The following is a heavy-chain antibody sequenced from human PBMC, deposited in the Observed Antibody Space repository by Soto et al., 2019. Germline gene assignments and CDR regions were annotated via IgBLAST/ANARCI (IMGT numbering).Heavy chain of an antibody. Sequence: QVQQVQSGAEVKKPGSSVKVSCKASGGTFSSYAISWVRQAPGQGLEWMGGIIPIFGTANYAQKFQGRVTITADESTSTAYMELSSLRCEDTAVYYCARGHCRGGSCSRKNFDFWGQRTLVTVSS. CDR3: ARGHCRGGSCSRKNFDF. D-gene: IGHD2-15*01. J-gene: IGHJ4*02. CDR2: IIPIFGTA. V-gene: IGHV1-69*01. CDR1: GGTFSSYA.